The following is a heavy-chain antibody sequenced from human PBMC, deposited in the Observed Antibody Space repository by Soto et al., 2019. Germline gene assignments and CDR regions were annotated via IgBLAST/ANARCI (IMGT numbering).Heavy chain of an antibody. V-gene: IGHV4-61*01. CDR3: ARVVRCTRSGCYYLAMDV. CDR1: GESVSSDYYY. CDR2: IHSSGRT. Sequence: SETLSLTXNVSGESVSSDYYYWNWIRQPPGKGLEWIGSIHSSGRTNYNPSLKSRVSMSLDTSKNQFSLSLSSVGAADTAIYYCARVVRCTRSGCYYLAMDVWGQGTTVTVSS. J-gene: IGHJ6*02. D-gene: IGHD2-15*01.